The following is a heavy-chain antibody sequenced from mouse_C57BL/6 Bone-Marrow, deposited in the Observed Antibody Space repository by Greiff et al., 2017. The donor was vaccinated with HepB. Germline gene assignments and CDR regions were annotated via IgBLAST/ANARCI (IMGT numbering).Heavy chain of an antibody. V-gene: IGHV1-63*01. CDR3: ARGGSRGTWFAY. D-gene: IGHD6-2*01. Sequence: QVQLKQSGAELVRPGTSVKMSCKASGYTFTNYWIGWAKQRPGHGLEWIGDIYPGGGYTNYNEKFKGKATLTADKSSSTAYMQFSSLTSEDSAIYYCARGGSRGTWFAYWGQGTLVTVSA. CDR1: GYTFTNYW. CDR2: IYPGGGYT. J-gene: IGHJ3*01.